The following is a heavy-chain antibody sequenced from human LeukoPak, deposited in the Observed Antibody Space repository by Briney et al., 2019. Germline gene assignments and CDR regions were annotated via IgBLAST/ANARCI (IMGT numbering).Heavy chain of an antibody. CDR1: GFPFSSYW. CDR3: ARLTGTTGFDY. Sequence: QPGGSLRLSCAASGFPFSSYWMSWVRQAPGKGLEWVANIKQDGSDKYYVDSVKGRFSISRDNAKNSLYLQLNSLRADDTVVYYCARLTGTTGFDYWGQGTLVTVSS. D-gene: IGHD1-1*01. J-gene: IGHJ4*02. CDR2: IKQDGSDK. V-gene: IGHV3-7*01.